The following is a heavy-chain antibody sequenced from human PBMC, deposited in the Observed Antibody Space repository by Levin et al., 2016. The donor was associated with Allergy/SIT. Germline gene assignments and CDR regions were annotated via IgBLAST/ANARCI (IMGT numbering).Heavy chain of an antibody. CDR2: INWNGGRR. Sequence: GESLKISCAASGFDFTIYDMTWVRQAPGKGLEWVSGINWNGGRREYADSVKGRFTISRDNAKNSLYLQMNSLRDDDTALYYCARDGYFYDSNGYYYYFDYWGQGTLVTVSS. CDR1: GFDFTIYD. CDR3: ARDGYFYDSNGYYYYFDY. V-gene: IGHV3-20*04. J-gene: IGHJ4*02. D-gene: IGHD3-22*01.